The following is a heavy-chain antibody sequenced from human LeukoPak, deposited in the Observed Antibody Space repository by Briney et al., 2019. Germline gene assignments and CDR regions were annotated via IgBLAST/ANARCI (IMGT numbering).Heavy chain of an antibody. CDR1: GDSINSTNYY. V-gene: IGHV4-39*01. Sequence: SETLTLTCTVSGDSINSTNYYWRWIRQPPGKGLEWIASIYDSVSTYDNPSLMSRVTISADTSKNQFSLRLSSVTAADTDIYLCHSRCLGGVRDYWGQGALVSVSS. J-gene: IGHJ4*02. CDR3: HSRCLGGVRDY. CDR2: IYDSVST. D-gene: IGHD3-16*01.